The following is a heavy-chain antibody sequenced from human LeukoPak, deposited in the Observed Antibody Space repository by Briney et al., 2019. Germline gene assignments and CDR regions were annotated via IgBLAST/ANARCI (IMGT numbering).Heavy chain of an antibody. V-gene: IGHV1-2*02. CDR1: GYTFTGYY. CDR3: ARAPLRQYYDILTGYYNPFDY. D-gene: IGHD3-9*01. CDR2: INPNSGGT. J-gene: IGHJ4*02. Sequence: ASVKVSCKASGYTFTGYYMHWVRQAPGQGLEWMGWINPNSGGTNYAQKFQGRVTMTRDTSISTAYMELSRLRSDDTAVYYCARAPLRQYYDILTGYYNPFDYWGQGTLVTDSS.